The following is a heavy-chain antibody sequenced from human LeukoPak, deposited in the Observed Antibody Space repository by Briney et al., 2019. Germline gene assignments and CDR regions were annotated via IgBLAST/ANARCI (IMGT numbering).Heavy chain of an antibody. CDR3: AKDFWSGYYSGYFDS. V-gene: IGHV3-53*01. D-gene: IGHD3-3*01. J-gene: IGHJ4*02. Sequence: GGSLRLSCAASGFTVSSNYMSWVRQAPGKGLEWVSVIYSGGSTYYADSVRGRFTISRDNSKNTLYLQMNSLRAEDTDVYYCAKDFWSGYYSGYFDSWGQGTLVTVSS. CDR2: IYSGGST. CDR1: GFTVSSNY.